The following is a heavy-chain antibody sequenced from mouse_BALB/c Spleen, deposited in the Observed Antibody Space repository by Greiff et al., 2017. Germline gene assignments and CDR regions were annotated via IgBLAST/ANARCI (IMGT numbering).Heavy chain of an antibody. CDR2: ISTYYGDA. Sequence: QVQLQQSGAELVRPGVSVKISCKGSGYTFTDYAMHWVKQSHAKSLEWIGVISTYYGDASYNQKFKGKATMTVDKSSSTAYMELARLTSEDSAIYYCARSGNDPFDYWGQGTTLTVSS. J-gene: IGHJ2*01. D-gene: IGHD2-2*01. CDR3: ARSGNDPFDY. V-gene: IGHV1S137*01. CDR1: GYTFTDYA.